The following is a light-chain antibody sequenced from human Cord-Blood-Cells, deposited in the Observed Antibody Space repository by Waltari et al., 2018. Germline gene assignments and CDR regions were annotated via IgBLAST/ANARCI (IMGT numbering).Light chain of an antibody. J-gene: IGLJ3*02. CDR2: EVR. CDR3: SSYTSSSTLV. Sequence: HSALTQPASVSGSPGQSLPLSCTGTSSDVGGYNYVSWYQQHPGKAPKLMIYEVRNRPSGVSNRFSGSKSGNTASLTISGLQAEDEADYYCSSYTSSSTLVFGGGTKLTVL. CDR1: SSDVGGYNY. V-gene: IGLV2-14*01.